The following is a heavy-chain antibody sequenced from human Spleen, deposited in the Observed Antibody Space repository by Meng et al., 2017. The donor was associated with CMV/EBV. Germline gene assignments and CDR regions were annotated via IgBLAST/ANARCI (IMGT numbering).Heavy chain of an antibody. J-gene: IGHJ4*02. Sequence: CKDYGYTFTGYYMHGVRQDPGQGLEWMGWINPNSGGTNYAQKFQGRVTMTRDTSISTAYMELSRLRSDDTAVYYCASNYGGDYFDYWGQGTLVTVSS. CDR2: INPNSGGT. CDR3: ASNYGGDYFDY. D-gene: IGHD3-16*01. CDR1: GYTFTGYY. V-gene: IGHV1-2*02.